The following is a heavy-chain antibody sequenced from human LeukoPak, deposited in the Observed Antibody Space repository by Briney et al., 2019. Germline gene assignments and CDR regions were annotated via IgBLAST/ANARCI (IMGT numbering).Heavy chain of an antibody. CDR3: ARGKARKVRGVITYYYYYYMDV. CDR1: GGTFSSYA. D-gene: IGHD3-10*01. CDR2: IIPIFGTA. V-gene: IGHV1-69*13. Sequence: GASVKVSCKASGGTFSSYAISWVRQAPGQGLEWMGGIIPIFGTANYAQKFQGRVTITADESTSTAYMELSSLRSEDTAVYYCARGKARKVRGVITYYYYYYMDVWGKGTTVTISS. J-gene: IGHJ6*03.